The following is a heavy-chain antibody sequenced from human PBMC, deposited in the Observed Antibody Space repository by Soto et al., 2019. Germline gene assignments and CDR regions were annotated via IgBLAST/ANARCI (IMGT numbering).Heavy chain of an antibody. CDR3: ARHERYDILSGYSNFDY. CDR2: IYYIWIT. Sequence: QVQLQESGPGLVKPSETLSLTFTVSGGSISSYYWSCILKQPGKGLEWVGYIYYIWITNYNPSFMSRVTTSVDTSTNQCPLELSAVTAADTAVYYCARHERYDILSGYSNFDYWGQGTLVTVSS. CDR1: GGSISSYY. J-gene: IGHJ4*02. D-gene: IGHD3-9*01. V-gene: IGHV4-59*08.